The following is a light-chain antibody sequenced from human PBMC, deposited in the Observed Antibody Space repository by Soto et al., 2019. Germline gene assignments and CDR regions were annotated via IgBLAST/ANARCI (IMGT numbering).Light chain of an antibody. CDR2: LAS. Sequence: DIVMTQSPDSLAVSLGERATINCKSSQSVLYSSNNKNYLAWYPQKPGQPPKLLIYLASTRESGVPDRFSGSGSGTNFTLTISSLQAEDVAVYYCQQYYSTPWTFGHGTKVDIK. J-gene: IGKJ1*01. CDR3: QQYYSTPWT. CDR1: QSVLYSSNNKNY. V-gene: IGKV4-1*01.